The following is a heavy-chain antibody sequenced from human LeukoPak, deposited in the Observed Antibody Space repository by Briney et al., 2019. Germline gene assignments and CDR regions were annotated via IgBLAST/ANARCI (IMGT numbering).Heavy chain of an antibody. Sequence: PGGSLRLSCAASGFTFSSYAMHWVRQALGKGLEWVAVISYDGSNKYYADSVKGRFTISRDNSKNTLYLQMNSLRAEDTAVYYCARARIAVAGPEDYYYYYYMDVWGKGTTVTVSS. CDR1: GFTFSSYA. CDR3: ARARIAVAGPEDYYYYYYMDV. D-gene: IGHD6-19*01. CDR2: ISYDGSNK. V-gene: IGHV3-30*04. J-gene: IGHJ6*03.